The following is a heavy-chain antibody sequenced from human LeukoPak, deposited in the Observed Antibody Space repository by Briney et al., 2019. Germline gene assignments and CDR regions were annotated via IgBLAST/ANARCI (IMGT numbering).Heavy chain of an antibody. V-gene: IGHV3-49*04. CDR1: GFTFSSYA. Sequence: GSLRLSCAASGFTFSSYAITWVRRAPGKGLEWVGFIRSKAYGETADYAASVKGRFTISRDDSKAIAYLQMNSLKTEDTAVYHCTRDRGAYNLYDYWGQGTLVTVSS. J-gene: IGHJ4*02. CDR3: TRDRGAYNLYDY. CDR2: IRSKAYGETA. D-gene: IGHD1-1*01.